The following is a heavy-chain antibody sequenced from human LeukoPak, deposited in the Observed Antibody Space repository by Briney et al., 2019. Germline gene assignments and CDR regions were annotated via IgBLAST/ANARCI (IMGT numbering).Heavy chain of an antibody. V-gene: IGHV3-48*01. J-gene: IGHJ6*02. D-gene: IGHD3-10*01. CDR1: GFTFSSYS. CDR3: ARDCEWCGSGSYPTLLFRYYGMDV. CDR2: ISSSSSTI. Sequence: GGSLRLSCAASGFTFSSYSMNWVRQAPGKGLEWVSYISSSSSTIYYADSVKGRFTISRDNAKNSLYLQMNSLRAEDTAVYNCARDCEWCGSGSYPTLLFRYYGMDVWGQGTTVTVSS.